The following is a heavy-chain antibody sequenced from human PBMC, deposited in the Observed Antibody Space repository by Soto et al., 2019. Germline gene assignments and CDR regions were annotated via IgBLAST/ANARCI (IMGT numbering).Heavy chain of an antibody. Sequence: SETLSLTCTVSGGSTSSGDYYWSWIRQPPGKGLEWIGYIYYSGSTYYNPSLKSRVTISGDTSKNEFSLKLSSVTAADTAVYYCARSAYNSSDCLFDYWGQGTLGTVSS. J-gene: IGHJ4*02. CDR2: IYYSGST. CDR1: GGSTSSGDYY. V-gene: IGHV4-30-4*01. CDR3: ARSAYNSSDCLFDY. D-gene: IGHD3-22*01.